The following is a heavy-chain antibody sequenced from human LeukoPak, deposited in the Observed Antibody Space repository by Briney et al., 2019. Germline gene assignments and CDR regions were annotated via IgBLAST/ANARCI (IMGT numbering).Heavy chain of an antibody. V-gene: IGHV3-30*18. CDR3: AKSHVWGSYRPLSAFDI. J-gene: IGHJ3*02. CDR1: GFTFRSYG. Sequence: GGSLRLSCAASGFTFRSYGMHWVRQAPGKGLEWVAVISYDGSNKYYADSVKGRFTISRDNSKNTLYLQMNSLKPEDTAVYYCAKSHVWGSYRPLSAFDIWGQGTLVTVSS. D-gene: IGHD3-16*02. CDR2: ISYDGSNK.